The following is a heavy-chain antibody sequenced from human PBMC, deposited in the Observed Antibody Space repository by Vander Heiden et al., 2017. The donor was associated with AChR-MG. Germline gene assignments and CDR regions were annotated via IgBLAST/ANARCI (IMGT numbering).Heavy chain of an antibody. J-gene: IGHJ3*02. Sequence: DVQLVQSGAEVKKPGESLRISCKGSGYSFTGYWISWVRQMPGKGLEWMGRIDPSDSYTNYSPSFQGHVTISADKSISTAYLQWSSLKASDTAMYYCASERASGSMIDAFDIWGQGTMVTVSS. D-gene: IGHD1-26*01. CDR2: IDPSDSYT. CDR3: ASERASGSMIDAFDI. V-gene: IGHV5-10-1*03. CDR1: GYSFTGYW.